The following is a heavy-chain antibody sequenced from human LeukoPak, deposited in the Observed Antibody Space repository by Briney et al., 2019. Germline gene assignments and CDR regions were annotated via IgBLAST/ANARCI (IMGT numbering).Heavy chain of an antibody. CDR2: IRSNSDGGTI. CDR3: ATDFYDST. Sequence: GGSLRLSCAASGFTFSNAWMNWVRQAPGKGLEWVGRIRSNSDGGTIDYAAPVKDRFTLSRDDSKTTLYLQMNSLQTEDTAVYYCATDFYDSTWGQGTLVTVSS. CDR1: GFTFSNAW. J-gene: IGHJ5*02. V-gene: IGHV3-15*07. D-gene: IGHD3-22*01.